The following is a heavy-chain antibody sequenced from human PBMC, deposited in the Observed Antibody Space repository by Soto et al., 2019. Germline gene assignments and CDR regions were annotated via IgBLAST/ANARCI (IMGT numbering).Heavy chain of an antibody. CDR2: IYHSGTT. V-gene: IGHV4-30-2*01. D-gene: IGHD3-22*01. CDR3: GAYDSSGYI. CDR1: GGSISSGGYS. J-gene: IGHJ4*02. Sequence: PSETLSLTCAVSGGSISSGGYSWSWIRQPPGKGLEWIGYIYHSGTTYYNPSLKSRVTMSVDTSKNQFSLKLSSVTAAEAAVYYWGAYDSSGYIWGQGTLVTVSS.